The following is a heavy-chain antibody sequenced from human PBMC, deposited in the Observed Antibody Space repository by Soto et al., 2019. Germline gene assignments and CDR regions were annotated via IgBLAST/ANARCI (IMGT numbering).Heavy chain of an antibody. J-gene: IGHJ2*01. CDR2: IDYSGST. CDR3: ARVSVYYYGSGTSRYFDL. D-gene: IGHD3-10*01. CDR1: GGSISSSNW. V-gene: IGHV4-4*02. Sequence: QVQLQESGPGLVKPSGTLSLTCAVSGGSISSSNWWSWVRPPPGKGLEWIGEIDYSGSTNYNPSRKSRFTISVEKYKNQFSLKLSSVTAADTAVYYCARVSVYYYGSGTSRYFDLWGRGTLVTVSS.